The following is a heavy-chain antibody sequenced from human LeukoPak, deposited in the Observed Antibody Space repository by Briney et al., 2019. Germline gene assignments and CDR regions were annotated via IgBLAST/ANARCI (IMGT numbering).Heavy chain of an antibody. D-gene: IGHD3-22*01. V-gene: IGHV4-34*01. CDR2: TNHSGST. Sequence: SETLSLTCAVYGGSFSGYYWSWIRQPPGKGLEWIGETNHSGSTNYNPSLKSRVTISVDTSKNQFSLKLSSVTAADTAVYYCARLYDSSGYRTLYFDYWGQGTLVTVSS. J-gene: IGHJ4*02. CDR1: GGSFSGYY. CDR3: ARLYDSSGYRTLYFDY.